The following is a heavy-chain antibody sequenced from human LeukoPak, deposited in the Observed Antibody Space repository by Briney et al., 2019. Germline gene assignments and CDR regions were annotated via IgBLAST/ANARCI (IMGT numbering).Heavy chain of an antibody. Sequence: GGSLRLSCAASGFTFSTYWMSWVRQAPGKGLEWVAVISYDGSNKYYADSVKGRFTISRDNSKNTLYLQMNSLRAEDTAVYYCARDPAGSYGLTFDYWGQGTLVTVSS. J-gene: IGHJ4*02. V-gene: IGHV3-30-3*01. CDR3: ARDPAGSYGLTFDY. CDR2: ISYDGSNK. D-gene: IGHD5-18*01. CDR1: GFTFSTYW.